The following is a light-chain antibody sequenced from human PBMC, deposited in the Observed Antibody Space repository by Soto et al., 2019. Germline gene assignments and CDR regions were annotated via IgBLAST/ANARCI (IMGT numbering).Light chain of an antibody. Sequence: QSVLTQPASVSGSPGQSITISCTGTSSDVGGYNYVSWYQQHPGKAPKLIIYEVTNRPSGVSDRFSGSKSGNTASLTISGLQAEDEADYHCSSYTSYSTWVFGGGTKVTVL. CDR2: EVT. CDR3: SSYTSYSTWV. CDR1: SSDVGGYNY. V-gene: IGLV2-14*01. J-gene: IGLJ3*02.